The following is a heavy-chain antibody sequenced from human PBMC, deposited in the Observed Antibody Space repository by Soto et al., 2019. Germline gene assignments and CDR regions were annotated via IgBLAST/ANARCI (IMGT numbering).Heavy chain of an antibody. V-gene: IGHV3-9*01. CDR3: AAVRGSYYKY. J-gene: IGHJ4*02. CDR1: GFAFDDYA. Sequence: EVQLVESGGGLVQPGRSLRLSCAASGFAFDDYAMHWVRQAPGQGLEWVSSITWNSGNRGYADSVKGRFTISRDNAKKSLYLQMNSLRADDTAFYYWAAVRGSYYKYWGQGSLVTVTS. CDR2: ITWNSGNR. D-gene: IGHD1-26*01.